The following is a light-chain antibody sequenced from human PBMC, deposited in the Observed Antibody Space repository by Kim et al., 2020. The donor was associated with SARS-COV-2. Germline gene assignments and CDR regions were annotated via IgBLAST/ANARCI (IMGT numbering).Light chain of an antibody. CDR3: QQYVSSPYT. J-gene: IGKJ2*01. Sequence: LSPGERATLACRASQSGTINYLAWYQHRPGRAPRLLIYGASSRATGIPDRFSGSGSGTDFTLTISRLEPEDFAVYYCQQYVSSPYTFGQGTKLEI. V-gene: IGKV3-20*01. CDR2: GAS. CDR1: QSGTINY.